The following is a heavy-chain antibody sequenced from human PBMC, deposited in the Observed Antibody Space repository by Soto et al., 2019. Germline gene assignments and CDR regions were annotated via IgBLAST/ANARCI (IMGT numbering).Heavy chain of an antibody. Sequence: GGSLRLSCAASGFTFSSCAMGWVRQAPGKGLEWVSAISGSGGSTYYADSVEGRFTISRDNSKNTLYLQMNSLRAEDTAVYYCAKERSIAVAAYDAFDIWGQGTMVTVSS. CDR2: ISGSGGST. J-gene: IGHJ3*02. CDR1: GFTFSSCA. V-gene: IGHV3-23*01. D-gene: IGHD6-19*01. CDR3: AKERSIAVAAYDAFDI.